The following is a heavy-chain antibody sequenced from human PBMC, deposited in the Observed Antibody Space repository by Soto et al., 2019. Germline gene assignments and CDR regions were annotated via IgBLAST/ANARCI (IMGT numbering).Heavy chain of an antibody. CDR3: ARDLAAGDL. J-gene: IGHJ5*02. CDR1: GYTFINYY. CDR2: INPMGGST. D-gene: IGHD6-13*01. V-gene: IGHV1-46*01. Sequence: ASVKVYCKASGYTFINYYIHWVRQAPGQGLEWMAIINPMGGSTNYAQEFQGRVTLTSDTSTCTVYMELSSLRFEDTALFDCARDLAAGDLWDQGTLVTVAS.